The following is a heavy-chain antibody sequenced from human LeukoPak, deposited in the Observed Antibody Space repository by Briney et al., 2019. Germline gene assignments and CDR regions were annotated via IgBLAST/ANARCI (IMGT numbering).Heavy chain of an antibody. D-gene: IGHD2-2*01. Sequence: GGSLRLSCAASGFTFSSYAMHWVRQAPGKGLEWVAVISYDGSNKYYADSVKGRFTISRDNSKNTLYLQMNSLRAEDTAVYYCATLVVPAARDYWGQGTLVTVSS. J-gene: IGHJ4*02. CDR1: GFTFSSYA. V-gene: IGHV3-30-3*01. CDR2: ISYDGSNK. CDR3: ATLVVPAARDY.